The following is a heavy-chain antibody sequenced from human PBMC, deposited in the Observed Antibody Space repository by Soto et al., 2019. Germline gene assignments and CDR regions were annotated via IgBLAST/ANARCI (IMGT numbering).Heavy chain of an antibody. Sequence: QVQLVESGGGVVQPGRSLRLSCAASGFTFSSYGMHWVRQAPGKGLEWVAVMYYDGSDEYYADSVKGRFTISRDNSKNTLYLQMNSLRAEDTAVYYCAKDRGSRGFGELLLLAPPYYYYGMDVWGQGTTVTVSS. CDR3: AKDRGSRGFGELLLLAPPYYYYGMDV. J-gene: IGHJ6*02. V-gene: IGHV3-30*18. CDR1: GFTFSSYG. CDR2: MYYDGSDE. D-gene: IGHD3-10*01.